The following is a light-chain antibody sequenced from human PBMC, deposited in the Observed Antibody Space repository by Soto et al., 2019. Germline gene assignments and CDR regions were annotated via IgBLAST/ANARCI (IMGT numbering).Light chain of an antibody. CDR1: NSNVGNNA. Sequence: QSVLTQPPSVSGTPGQRVTISCFGSNSNVGNNAVTWYQQVPGMAPRVLIHSDHQRHSGVPDRFFGSKSGTSASLAISGLQSQDEADYHCGVWDDSLNGDVFGSGTKVTVL. CDR2: SDH. J-gene: IGLJ1*01. CDR3: GVWDDSLNGDV. V-gene: IGLV1-44*01.